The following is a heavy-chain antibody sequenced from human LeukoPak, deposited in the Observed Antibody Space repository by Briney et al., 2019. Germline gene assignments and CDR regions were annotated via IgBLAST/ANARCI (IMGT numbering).Heavy chain of an antibody. D-gene: IGHD2-15*01. Sequence: ASVKVSCKASGYTFTNYGISWVRQAPGQGLEYMGWISAHNGNTNYAQKLQDRVTMTTDTSTGTAYMELKSLRSDDTAVYYCAREGYCSGGSCYPGVPDYWGQGTLVTASS. V-gene: IGHV1-18*01. CDR3: AREGYCSGGSCYPGVPDY. CDR1: GYTFTNYG. J-gene: IGHJ4*02. CDR2: ISAHNGNT.